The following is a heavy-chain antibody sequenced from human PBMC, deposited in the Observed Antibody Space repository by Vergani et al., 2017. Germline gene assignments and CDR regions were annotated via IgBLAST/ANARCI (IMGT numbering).Heavy chain of an antibody. J-gene: IGHJ3*02. Sequence: QVQLQQWGAGLLKPSETLSLTCAVYGGSFSGYYWSWIRQPPGKGLEWIGEINHSGSTNYNPSLKSRVPIAVDTSKNQFSLKLSSVTAADTAVYSWARYYYDSSGPDDAFDIWGQGTMVTVSS. CDR2: INHSGST. CDR1: GGSFSGYY. CDR3: ARYYYDSSGPDDAFDI. V-gene: IGHV4-34*01. D-gene: IGHD3-22*01.